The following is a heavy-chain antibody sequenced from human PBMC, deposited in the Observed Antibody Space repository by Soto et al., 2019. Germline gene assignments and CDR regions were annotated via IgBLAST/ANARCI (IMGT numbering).Heavy chain of an antibody. CDR3: ASPAPYAEGAAFDY. CDR2: IYYSGST. Sequence: LSLTCTVSGGSISSSSYYWGWIRQPPGKGLEWIGSIYYSGSTYYNPSLKSRVTISVDTSKNQFSLKLSSVTAADTAVYYCASPAPYAEGAAFDYWGQGTLVTVSS. D-gene: IGHD4-17*01. CDR1: GGSISSSSYY. J-gene: IGHJ4*02. V-gene: IGHV4-39*01.